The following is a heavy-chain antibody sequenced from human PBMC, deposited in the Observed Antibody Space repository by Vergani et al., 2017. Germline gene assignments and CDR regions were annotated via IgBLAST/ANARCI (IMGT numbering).Heavy chain of an antibody. CDR2: IYSGGST. D-gene: IGHD3/OR15-3a*01. CDR3: ARESADHIGPIGCFDY. CDR1: GFTVSSNY. J-gene: IGHJ4*02. V-gene: IGHV3-53*01. Sequence: EVQLLESGGGLVQPGGSLRLSCAASGFTVSSNYMSWVRQAPGKGLEWVSVIYSGGSTYYADSVKGRFTISRDNSKNTLYLQMNSLRAEDTAVYYCARESADHIGPIGCFDYWGQGTLVTVSS.